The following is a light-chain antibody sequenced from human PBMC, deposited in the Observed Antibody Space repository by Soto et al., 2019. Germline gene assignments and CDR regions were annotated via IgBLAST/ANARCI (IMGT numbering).Light chain of an antibody. CDR3: AAWDDSLGVFYV. Sequence: QSVLTQPPSASGTPGQTITISCSGGSSNIGINTVNWYEHLPGTAPRLLIYGNNQRPSGVPDRFSGSKSGTSASLAISGLQSEDEADYYCAAWDDSLGVFYVFGTGTKVTVL. J-gene: IGLJ1*01. V-gene: IGLV1-44*01. CDR1: SSNIGINT. CDR2: GNN.